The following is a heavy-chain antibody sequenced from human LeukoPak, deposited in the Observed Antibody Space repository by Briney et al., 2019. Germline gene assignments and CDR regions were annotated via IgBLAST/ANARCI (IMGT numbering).Heavy chain of an antibody. D-gene: IGHD2-2*01. CDR2: IIPIFGTA. CDR3: ARGYCSSTSCPYYFDY. Sequence: SVKVSCKASGGTFSSYAISWVRQAPGQGLEWMGGIIPIFGTANYAQKFQGRVTITADESTSTAYMALSSLRSEDTAVYYCARGYCSSTSCPYYFDYWGQGTLVTVSS. J-gene: IGHJ4*02. CDR1: GGTFSSYA. V-gene: IGHV1-69*13.